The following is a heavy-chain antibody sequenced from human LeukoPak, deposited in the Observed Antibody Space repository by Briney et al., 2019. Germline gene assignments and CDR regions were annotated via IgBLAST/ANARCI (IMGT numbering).Heavy chain of an antibody. J-gene: IGHJ3*02. CDR1: GFTFSNYA. D-gene: IGHD3-3*01. V-gene: IGHV3-23*01. CDR2: ISGSDGRT. CDR3: AKEGITISGVVLSEDVFDI. Sequence: GGSLRLSCAASGFTFSNYAMNWVRQAPGKGLEWVSVISGSDGRTYYADSVKGRFSMSRDNSKNTLYLQMNSLRADDTAVYYCAKEGITISGVVLSEDVFDIWGQGTMVTVSS.